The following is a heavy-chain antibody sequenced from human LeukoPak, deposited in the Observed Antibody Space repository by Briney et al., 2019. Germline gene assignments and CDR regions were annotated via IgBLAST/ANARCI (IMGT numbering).Heavy chain of an antibody. V-gene: IGHV4-30-4*01. Sequence: SQTLSLTCTVCGGSISSGDYYWSWIRQPPGKGLEWIGYIYYSGSTYYNPSLKSRVTISVDTSKNQFSLKLSSVTAADTAVYYCAREDVVTMTENWYFDLWGRGTLVTVSS. CDR2: IYYSGST. CDR1: GGSISSGDYY. CDR3: AREDVVTMTENWYFDL. J-gene: IGHJ2*01. D-gene: IGHD3-22*01.